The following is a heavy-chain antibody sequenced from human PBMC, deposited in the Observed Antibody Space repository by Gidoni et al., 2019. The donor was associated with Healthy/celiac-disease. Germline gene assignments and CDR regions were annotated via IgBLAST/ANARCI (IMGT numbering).Heavy chain of an antibody. Sequence: EVQLVESGGGLVQPGGSLRLSCAASGFPFRSSWMHWVRQAPGKGLVWVSRINSDGSSTSYADSVKGRFTISRDNAKNTLYLQMNSLRAEDTAVYYCARVDSGYDLYYYYYYGMDVWGQGTTVTVSS. V-gene: IGHV3-74*01. D-gene: IGHD5-12*01. J-gene: IGHJ6*02. CDR3: ARVDSGYDLYYYYYYGMDV. CDR2: INSDGSST. CDR1: GFPFRSSW.